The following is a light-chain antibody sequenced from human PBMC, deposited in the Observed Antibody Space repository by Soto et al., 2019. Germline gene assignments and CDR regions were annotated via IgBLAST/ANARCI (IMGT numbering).Light chain of an antibody. Sequence: QSVLTQPASVSGSPGQSFTISCTGTSSDVGGYNYVSWYQHHPGKAPKLMIYDVSNRPSGVSNRLPGAKSGNTASLIISGLQAEDEDDYYCSSYTSGITLSTYVFGTGTNVTVL. CDR3: SSYTSGITLSTYV. V-gene: IGLV2-14*03. CDR2: DVS. CDR1: SSDVGGYNY. J-gene: IGLJ1*01.